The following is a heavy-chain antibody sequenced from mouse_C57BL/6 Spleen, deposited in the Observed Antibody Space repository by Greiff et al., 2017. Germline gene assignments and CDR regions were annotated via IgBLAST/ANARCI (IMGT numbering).Heavy chain of an antibody. J-gene: IGHJ3*01. Sequence: EVKLVESGGGLVKPGGSLKLSCAASGFTFSDYGMHWVRQAPEKGLEWVAYISSGSSTIYYADTVKGRFTISRDNAKNTLFRQMTSLRSEDTAMYYCARGVNWDLAYWGQGTLVTVSA. V-gene: IGHV5-17*01. D-gene: IGHD4-1*01. CDR2: ISSGSSTI. CDR3: ARGVNWDLAY. CDR1: GFTFSDYG.